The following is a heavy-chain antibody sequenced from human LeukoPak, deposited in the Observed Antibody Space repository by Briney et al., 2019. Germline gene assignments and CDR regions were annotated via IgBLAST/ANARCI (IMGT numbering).Heavy chain of an antibody. J-gene: IGHJ5*02. D-gene: IGHD6-6*01. V-gene: IGHV4-59*12. CDR3: ARARYSSSWWFDP. CDR1: GGSISSDY. Sequence: PSETLSLTCTVSGGSISSDYWSWIRQPPGKGLEWIGYIYYSGSTNYNPSLKSRVTISVDTSKNQFSLKLSSVTAADTAVYYCARARYSSSWWFDPWGQGTLVTVSS. CDR2: IYYSGST.